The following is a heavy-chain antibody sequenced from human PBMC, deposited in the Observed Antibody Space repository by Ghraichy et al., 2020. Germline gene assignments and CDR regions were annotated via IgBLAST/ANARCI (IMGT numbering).Heavy chain of an antibody. CDR1: GFTFSRYW. V-gene: IGHV3-74*01. CDR3: AREYCRGGSCFFGTGGSHFYY. J-gene: IGHJ4*02. Sequence: GESLNISCAASGFTFSRYWMHWVRQAPGEGLVWVSRINSGGTNMIYADSVKGRFTISRDNAKNTLYLQMKSVRAEDTAVYYCAREYCRGGSCFFGTGGSHFYYWGQGTLVTVSS. D-gene: IGHD2-15*01. CDR2: INSGGTNM.